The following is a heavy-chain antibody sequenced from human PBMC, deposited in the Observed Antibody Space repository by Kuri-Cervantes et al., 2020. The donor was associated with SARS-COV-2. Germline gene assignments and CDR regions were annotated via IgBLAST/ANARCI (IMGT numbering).Heavy chain of an antibody. J-gene: IGHJ4*02. D-gene: IGHD6-13*01. CDR1: GGSISNYY. CDR3: ARLDGSSSWPSYFDY. Sequence: SETLSLTCTVSGGSISNYYWAWIRRPPGKGLEWIGYIYHSGSTNYNPSLKSRVTISVDTPKNQFSLKLSSVTAADTAVYYCARLDGSSSWPSYFDYWGQGTLVTVSS. CDR2: IYHSGST. V-gene: IGHV4-59*08.